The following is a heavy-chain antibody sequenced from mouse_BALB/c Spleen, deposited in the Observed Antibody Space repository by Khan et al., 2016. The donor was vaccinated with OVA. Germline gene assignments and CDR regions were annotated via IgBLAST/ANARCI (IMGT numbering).Heavy chain of an antibody. Sequence: VELVESGPGLVAPSQSLSITCTVSGFSLTSYGVHWVRQPPGTGLEWRGVKWAGGSTNYNSALMSRLSISKDNSKSKVFVKMNSLQTDDTAMYYCARLEDIWGQGTTLTVSS. V-gene: IGHV2-9*02. CDR2: KWAGGST. D-gene: IGHD1-3*01. J-gene: IGHJ2*01. CDR3: ARLEDI. CDR1: GFSLTSYG.